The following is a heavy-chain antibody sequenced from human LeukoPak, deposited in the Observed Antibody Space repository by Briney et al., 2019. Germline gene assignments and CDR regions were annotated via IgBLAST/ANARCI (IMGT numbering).Heavy chain of an antibody. D-gene: IGHD4-17*01. J-gene: IGHJ4*02. CDR1: GFTFSSYA. V-gene: IGHV3-23*01. CDR3: AKIGTDYGDYGNFDY. CDR2: ISGSGGST. Sequence: GGSLRLSCAASGFTFSSYAMSWVRQAPGKGLEWVSAISGSGGSTYYADSVKGRFTISRDNSKNTLYLQMNSLRAEDTAVYYCAKIGTDYGDYGNFDYRGQGTLVTVSS.